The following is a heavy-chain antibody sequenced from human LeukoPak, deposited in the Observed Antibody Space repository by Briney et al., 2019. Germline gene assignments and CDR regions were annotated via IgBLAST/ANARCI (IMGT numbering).Heavy chain of an antibody. CDR1: GYTFSSYG. CDR3: ARDAADDYYDSSGSFDY. Sequence: ASVKVSCKASGYTFSSYGISWVRQAPGQGLEWMGWISAYNGNTNYAQKLQGRVTMTTDTSTSTAYMELRSLRSDDTAVYYCARDAADDYYDSSGSFDYWGQGTLVTVSS. CDR2: ISAYNGNT. J-gene: IGHJ4*02. V-gene: IGHV1-18*01. D-gene: IGHD3-22*01.